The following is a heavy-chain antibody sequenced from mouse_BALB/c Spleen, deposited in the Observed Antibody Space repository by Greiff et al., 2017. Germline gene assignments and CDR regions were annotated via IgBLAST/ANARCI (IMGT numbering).Heavy chain of an antibody. CDR1: GFSLSRYS. Sequence: VKLVESGPGLVAPSQSLSITCTVSGFSLSRYSVHWVRQPPGKGLEWLGMIWGGGSTDYNSALKSRLSISKDNSKSQVFLKMNSLQTDDTAMYYCARNGYYGSSSSFDYWGQGTTLTVSS. V-gene: IGHV2-6-4*01. D-gene: IGHD1-1*01. CDR3: ARNGYYGSSSSFDY. CDR2: IWGGGST. J-gene: IGHJ2*01.